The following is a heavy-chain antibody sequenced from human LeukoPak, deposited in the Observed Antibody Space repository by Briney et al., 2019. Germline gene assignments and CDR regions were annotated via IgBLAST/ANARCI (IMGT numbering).Heavy chain of an antibody. Sequence: SETLSLTCTVSGDSISNYYWNWIRQPAGQGLEWIGRIYSSGSTNYNPSLKTRLTMSVDTSKNQFSLKLSSVTAADTAVYYCASRKLGNDYWGQGTLVTVSS. CDR3: ASRKLGNDY. CDR1: GDSISNYY. D-gene: IGHD7-27*01. J-gene: IGHJ4*02. CDR2: IYSSGST. V-gene: IGHV4-4*07.